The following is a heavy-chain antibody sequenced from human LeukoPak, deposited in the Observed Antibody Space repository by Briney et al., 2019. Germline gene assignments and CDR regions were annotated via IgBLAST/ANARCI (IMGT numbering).Heavy chain of an antibody. D-gene: IGHD6-19*01. J-gene: IGHJ4*02. CDR2: ISDSGGST. V-gene: IGHV3-23*01. CDR3: AKIRDSSGWSYFDY. Sequence: GGSLRLSCAASGFTVSSNYMSWVRQAPGKGLEWVSGISDSGGSTYYADSVKGRFTISRDNSKNTLYLQMNSLRVEDTAVYYCAKIRDSSGWSYFDYCSQGTLVTVSS. CDR1: GFTVSSNY.